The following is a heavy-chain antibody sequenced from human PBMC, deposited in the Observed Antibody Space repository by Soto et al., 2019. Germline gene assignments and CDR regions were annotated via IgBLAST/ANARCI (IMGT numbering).Heavy chain of an antibody. J-gene: IGHJ4*02. CDR2: IFYSGST. Sequence: QVQLQESGPGLVKPSQTLSLTCTVSGGSISSGNYYWSWIRQHPGKGLAWIGYIFYSGSTYYNPSLKSRFTISVDTSKNQFSLKLSSVTAADTAVYYCARGGSGDIVVVAAIDYWGQGTLVTVSS. CDR1: GGSISSGNYY. V-gene: IGHV4-31*03. D-gene: IGHD2-15*01. CDR3: ARGGSGDIVVVAAIDY.